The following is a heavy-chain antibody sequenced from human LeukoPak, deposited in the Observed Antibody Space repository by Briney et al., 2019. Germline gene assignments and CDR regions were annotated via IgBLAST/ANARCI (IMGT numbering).Heavy chain of an antibody. D-gene: IGHD3-22*01. CDR2: IKQDGSEK. CDR3: AREGYDSSGYYPTDY. J-gene: IGHJ4*02. Sequence: GGSLRLSCAASGLTFSSYWMSWVRQAPGKGLEWMANIKQDGSEKYYVDSVKGRFTISRDNAKNSLYLQMNSLRAEDTAVYYCAREGYDSSGYYPTDYWGQGTLVTVSS. V-gene: IGHV3-7*01. CDR1: GLTFSSYW.